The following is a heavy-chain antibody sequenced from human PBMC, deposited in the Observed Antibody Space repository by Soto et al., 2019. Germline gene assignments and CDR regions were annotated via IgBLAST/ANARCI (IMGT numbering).Heavy chain of an antibody. CDR3: VRIRYQLPSSVLWLEP. CDR1: GGFLSESY. D-gene: IGHD3-16*01. J-gene: IGHJ5*02. Sequence: SETLSLTCAVYGGFLSESYWTWIRQPPGKGLEWIGEINHVGGTNYNPSLKSRVTMSVDTSQNQFSLRLISVTAADTAMYFCVRIRYQLPSSVLWLEPWGQVTPVTVSS. V-gene: IGHV4-34*01. CDR2: INHVGGT.